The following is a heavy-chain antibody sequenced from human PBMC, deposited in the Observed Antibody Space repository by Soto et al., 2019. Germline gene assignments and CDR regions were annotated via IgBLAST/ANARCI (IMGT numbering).Heavy chain of an antibody. J-gene: IGHJ4*02. CDR2: ISYDGGNK. D-gene: IGHD1-26*01. V-gene: IGHV3-30*18. CDR1: GFTFSSYG. CDR3: AKDRYSGTYPTDFDY. Sequence: PGGSLRVSCAGSGFTFSSYGIHWVLQALGQGLEWVALISYDGGNKKYTESVKDRFNITRDASQNAAYLQRSSLRTDDTAMYYCAKDRYSGTYPTDFDYWRQGILVTVSS.